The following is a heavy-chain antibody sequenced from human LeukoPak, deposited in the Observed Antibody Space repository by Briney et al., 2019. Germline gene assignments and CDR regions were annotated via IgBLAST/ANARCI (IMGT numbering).Heavy chain of an antibody. V-gene: IGHV4-34*01. D-gene: IGHD3-10*01. CDR3: AREVVRGDPPYYYMDV. J-gene: IGHJ6*03. CDR2: INHSGTT. Sequence: SETLSLTCAVYGGSFSSYYCSWIRQPPGKGLEWIGEINHSGTTNYNPSLKSRVTISVDTSKNQFSLKLSSVTAADTAVYYCAREVVRGDPPYYYMDVWGKGTTVTISS. CDR1: GGSFSSYY.